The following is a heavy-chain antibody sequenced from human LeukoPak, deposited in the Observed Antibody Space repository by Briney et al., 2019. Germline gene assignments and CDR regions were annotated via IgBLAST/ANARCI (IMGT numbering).Heavy chain of an antibody. CDR1: GFTFSSYA. Sequence: GGSLRLSCAASGFTFSSYAMSWVRQAPGKGLEWVSAISGSGGSTYYADSVKGRFTISRDNSKNTLYLQMNSLRAEDTAVYYCAKRVRYSGYGRIDYWDQGTLVTVSS. J-gene: IGHJ4*02. CDR3: AKRVRYSGYGRIDY. V-gene: IGHV3-23*01. CDR2: ISGSGGST. D-gene: IGHD5-12*01.